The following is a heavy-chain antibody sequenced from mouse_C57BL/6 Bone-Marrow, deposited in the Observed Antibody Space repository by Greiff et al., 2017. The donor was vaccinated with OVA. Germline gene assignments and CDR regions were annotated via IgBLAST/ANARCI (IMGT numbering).Heavy chain of an antibody. CDR3: ARCGGLRRTRGAMDY. Sequence: QVQLQQPGTELVKPGASVKLSCKASGYTFTSYWMHWVTQRPGQGLEWIGNINPSNGGTNYNEKFKSKATLTVDKSSSTAYMQLSSLTSEDSAVYYCARCGGLRRTRGAMDYWGQGTSVTVSS. D-gene: IGHD2-4*01. V-gene: IGHV1-53*01. CDR1: GYTFTSYW. CDR2: INPSNGGT. J-gene: IGHJ4*01.